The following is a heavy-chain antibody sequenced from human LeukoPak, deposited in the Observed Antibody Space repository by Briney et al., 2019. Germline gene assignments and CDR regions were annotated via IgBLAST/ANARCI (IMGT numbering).Heavy chain of an antibody. CDR1: GYTFTSYA. D-gene: IGHD6-19*01. J-gene: IGHJ4*02. CDR3: ARDRSSGCSYPDY. V-gene: IGHV1-3*01. CDR2: INAGNGNT. Sequence: ASVKVSCKASGYTFTSYAMHWVRQAPGQRLEWMGWINAGNGNTKYSQKFQGRVTITRDTSASTAYMELSSLRSEDTAVYYCARDRSSGCSYPDYWGQGTLVNVSS.